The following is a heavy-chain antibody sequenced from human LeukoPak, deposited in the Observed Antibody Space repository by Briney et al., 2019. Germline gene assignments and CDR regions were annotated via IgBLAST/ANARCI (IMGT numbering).Heavy chain of an antibody. V-gene: IGHV3-30*02. CDR1: GFTFSSYG. Sequence: GGSLRLSCAASGFTFSSYGMHWVRQAPGKGLEWVAFIRYDGSNKYYADSVKGRFTISRDNSKNTLYLQMNSLRAEDTAVYYCARDGPDYKQRAHRSDYYYMDVWGKGTTVTVSS. D-gene: IGHD4-11*01. CDR2: IRYDGSNK. CDR3: ARDGPDYKQRAHRSDYYYMDV. J-gene: IGHJ6*03.